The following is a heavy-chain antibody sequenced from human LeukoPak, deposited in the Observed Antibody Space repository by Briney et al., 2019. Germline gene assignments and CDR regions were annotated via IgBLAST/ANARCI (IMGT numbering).Heavy chain of an antibody. Sequence: GGSLRLSCAASGFTFSSYSMNWVRQAPGKGLEWVSYISSSSSTIYYADSVKGRFTISRDNAKNSLYLQMNSLRAEDTAVYYCAKERDIVVVPAAPDVWGKGTTVTVSS. D-gene: IGHD2-2*01. J-gene: IGHJ6*04. CDR3: AKERDIVVVPAAPDV. V-gene: IGHV3-48*04. CDR2: ISSSSSTI. CDR1: GFTFSSYS.